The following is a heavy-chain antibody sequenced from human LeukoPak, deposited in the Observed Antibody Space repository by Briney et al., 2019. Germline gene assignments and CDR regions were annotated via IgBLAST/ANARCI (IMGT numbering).Heavy chain of an antibody. Sequence: GGSLSLSCAASGFTFSSYAMSWVRQAPGKGLEWVSVISGSGGGTYYADSVKGRFTISRDNSKNTLYVHMNNLRAEDTAVYYCAKMGQAGATRWFDPWGQGTLVTVSS. CDR3: AKMGQAGATRWFDP. D-gene: IGHD1-26*01. CDR1: GFTFSSYA. CDR2: ISGSGGGT. V-gene: IGHV3-23*01. J-gene: IGHJ5*02.